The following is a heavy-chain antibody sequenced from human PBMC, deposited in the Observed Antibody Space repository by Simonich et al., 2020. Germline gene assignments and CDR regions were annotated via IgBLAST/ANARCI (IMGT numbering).Heavy chain of an antibody. CDR2: INSDGSST. Sequence: EVQLVESGGGLVQPGGSLRLSCAASGFPFSSYWMHWVRQAPGKGRVWASRINSDGSSTSNADSVKGRFTISRDNAKNTLYLQMNSLRAEDTAVYYCARNRLDYWGQGTLVTVSS. J-gene: IGHJ4*02. V-gene: IGHV3-74*01. CDR3: ARNRLDY. CDR1: GFPFSSYW.